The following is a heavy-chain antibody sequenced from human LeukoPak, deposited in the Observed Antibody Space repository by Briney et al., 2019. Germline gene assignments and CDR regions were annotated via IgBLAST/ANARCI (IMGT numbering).Heavy chain of an antibody. CDR3: ARQRFFGY. V-gene: IGHV5-51*01. Sequence: GESLKISCKGSGYSFTNYWIGWVRQMPGKGLEWMGVIYPGDSDTRYSPSFQGQVTISVDKSDNTAYLQWNSLKASDTGMYYCARQRFFGYWGQGTLVTVSS. J-gene: IGHJ4*02. CDR2: IYPGDSDT. CDR1: GYSFTNYW.